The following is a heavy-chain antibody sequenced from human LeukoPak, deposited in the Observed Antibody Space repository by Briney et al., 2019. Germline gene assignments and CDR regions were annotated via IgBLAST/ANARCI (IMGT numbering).Heavy chain of an antibody. V-gene: IGHV4-31*03. CDR1: GDSISSGDYY. Sequence: SETLSLTCTVSGDSISSGDYYWTWLRQHPGKGLEWIGCIYYSGSTYYNLSLKSRVIISADTSKNHFSLKLSSVTAADTAVYYCARVRDATIAPFFDYWGQGILVTVSS. CDR3: ARVRDATIAPFFDY. CDR2: IYYSGST. J-gene: IGHJ4*02. D-gene: IGHD6-13*01.